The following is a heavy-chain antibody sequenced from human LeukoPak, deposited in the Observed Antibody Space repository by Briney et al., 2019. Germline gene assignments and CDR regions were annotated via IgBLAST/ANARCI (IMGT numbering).Heavy chain of an antibody. J-gene: IGHJ4*02. D-gene: IGHD3-10*01. CDR2: ISWDGVST. V-gene: IGHV3-43D*03. Sequence: GGSLRLSCAASGFTFDDYVMHWVRQAPGKCLEWVSIISWDGVSTYYADSVKGRFTISRDNSKNSLYLQMNSLRAEDTALYYCAKDRDGSGSYSDYWGQGTLVTVSS. CDR3: AKDRDGSGSYSDY. CDR1: GFTFDDYV.